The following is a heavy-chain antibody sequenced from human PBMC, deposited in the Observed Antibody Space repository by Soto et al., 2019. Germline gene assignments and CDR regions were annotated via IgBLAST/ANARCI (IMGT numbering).Heavy chain of an antibody. J-gene: IGHJ4*02. V-gene: IGHV1-18*01. Sequence: QAHLVQSGPEVKKPGASVKVSCKGSGYIFTSYGIAWVRQAPGQGLEWMGWISAHNGKTEYAQKFQGRVTVTRDTSTSTGYLESRSLSSDDWALDYCARGRYGDYWGQGALVTVSS. CDR2: ISAHNGKT. CDR3: ARGRYGDY. D-gene: IGHD4-17*01. CDR1: GYIFTSYG.